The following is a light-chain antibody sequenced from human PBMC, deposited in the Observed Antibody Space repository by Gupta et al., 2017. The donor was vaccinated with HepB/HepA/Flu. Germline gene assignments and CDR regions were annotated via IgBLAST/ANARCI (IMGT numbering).Light chain of an antibody. Sequence: VLTQSPATQSASSGERATLSCRASQSVTSNLAWYQQKPGQAPRLLIYAASTRAPGTPDRFRGSGSGTDFTLTISSLQSEDFAVYYCQQYNDCQPTFGGGTKVEIK. CDR3: QQYNDCQPT. V-gene: IGKV3-15*01. CDR1: QSVTSN. J-gene: IGKJ4*01. CDR2: AAS.